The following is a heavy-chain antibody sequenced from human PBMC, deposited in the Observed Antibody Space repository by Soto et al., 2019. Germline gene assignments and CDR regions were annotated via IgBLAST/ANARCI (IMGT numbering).Heavy chain of an antibody. Sequence: GGSLILSCAASGFSFSTYPMTWVRQAPGKRLEGVSSISGSGGDTYYIDSVKGRFTISRDNSKNTVYLQMNSLRAEDTAVYYCAKILSTVTTYYYGMDVWGQGTTVTVSS. CDR3: AKILSTVTTYYYGMDV. CDR1: GFSFSTYP. V-gene: IGHV3-23*01. J-gene: IGHJ6*02. CDR2: ISGSGGDT. D-gene: IGHD4-17*01.